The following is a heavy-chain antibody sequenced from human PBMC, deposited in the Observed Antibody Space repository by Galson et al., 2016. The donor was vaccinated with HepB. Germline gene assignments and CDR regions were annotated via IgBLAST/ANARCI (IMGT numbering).Heavy chain of an antibody. CDR2: LLPTLGSS. J-gene: IGHJ6*02. CDR3: AFGHRSGHYNVPYYFFGMDV. V-gene: IGHV1-69*06. Sequence: SVKVSCKASGNSFSSYAINWVRQAPGQGLEWMGGLLPTLGSSKIPQKFQGRVTLTADKSTSTAYMELSSLRSEDTAVYYCAFGHRSGHYNVPYYFFGMDVWGQGTTVTVSS. D-gene: IGHD3-22*01. CDR1: GNSFSSYA.